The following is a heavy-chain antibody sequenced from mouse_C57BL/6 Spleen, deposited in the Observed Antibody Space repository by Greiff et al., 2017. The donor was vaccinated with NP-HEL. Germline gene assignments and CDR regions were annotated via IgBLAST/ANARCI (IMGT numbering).Heavy chain of an antibody. V-gene: IGHV1-54*01. D-gene: IGHD1-1*01. CDR1: GYAFTNYL. J-gene: IGHJ4*01. CDR2: INPGSGGT. CDR3: ARSPITTVVATRAMDY. Sequence: QVQLQQSGAELVRPGTSVKVSCKASGYAFTNYLLEWVKQRPGQGLEWIGVINPGSGGTNYNEKFKGKATLTADKSSSTAYMQLSSLTSEDSAVYFCARSPITTVVATRAMDYWGQGTSVTVSS.